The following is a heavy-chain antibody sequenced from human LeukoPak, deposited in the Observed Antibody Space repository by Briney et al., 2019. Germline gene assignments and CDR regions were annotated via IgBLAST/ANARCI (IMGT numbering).Heavy chain of an antibody. Sequence: GGSLRLSCAASGVIISSYAMSWVRQAPGKGLEWVSAINGRGDNTYYADFVKGRFTISRDNSKSTVYLQMNSLRTEDTPVYYCAKDRVSPGFNWFDPWGQGTLVTVSS. CDR1: GVIISSYA. V-gene: IGHV3-23*01. J-gene: IGHJ5*02. CDR3: AKDRVSPGFNWFDP. D-gene: IGHD2/OR15-2a*01. CDR2: INGRGDNT.